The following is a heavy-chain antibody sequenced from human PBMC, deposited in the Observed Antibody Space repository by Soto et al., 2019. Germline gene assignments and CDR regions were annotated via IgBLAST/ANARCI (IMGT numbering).Heavy chain of an antibody. CDR2: ISYDGTNK. CDR1: GFTFSSYA. CDR3: VKDRGRYCSGGTCYLFDS. D-gene: IGHD2-15*01. Sequence: QVQLVESGGGVVQPGRSLRLSCVPSGFTFSSYAMHWVRQAPGKGLEWVAIISYDGTNKYYADSVRGRFTISRDNSKNTLYLQMNSMRVEDTPLYYCVKDRGRYCSGGTCYLFDSWGQGALVTVSS. J-gene: IGHJ4*02. V-gene: IGHV3-30*04.